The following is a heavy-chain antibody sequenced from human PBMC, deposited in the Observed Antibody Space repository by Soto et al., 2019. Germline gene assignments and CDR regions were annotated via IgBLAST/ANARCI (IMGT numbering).Heavy chain of an antibody. V-gene: IGHV1-46*01. D-gene: IGHD3-22*01. CDR3: ARVPYDTTGYYAF. CDR1: GYTFTTFY. CDR2: INPSDGTT. Sequence: ASVKVSCKASGYTFTTFYIHWVRQAPGQGLEWMGIINPSDGTTTYAQKFQGRVTMTTDSATATFYMELSSLRSEDTAVYYCARVPYDTTGYYAFWCQGPLVTVS. J-gene: IGHJ4*02.